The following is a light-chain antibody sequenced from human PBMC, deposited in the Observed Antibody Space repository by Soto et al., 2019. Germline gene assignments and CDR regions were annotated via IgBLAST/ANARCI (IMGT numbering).Light chain of an antibody. Sequence: ESVLTQSAGTLSLSPAERATLSCRASQSVSGKLAWYQQKRGQAPRLLIYGASTRATGVPARFSGSGSGTEFTLIISSLQSEDFAVYFCQQYDNWPLTFGGGTKVDIK. CDR3: QQYDNWPLT. CDR2: GAS. J-gene: IGKJ4*01. V-gene: IGKV3-15*01. CDR1: QSVSGK.